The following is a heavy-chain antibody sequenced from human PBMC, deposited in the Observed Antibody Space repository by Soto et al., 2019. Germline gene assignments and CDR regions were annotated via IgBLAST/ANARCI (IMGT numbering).Heavy chain of an antibody. CDR2: IYWDDDK. CDR3: AHGYFDWSRVDV. V-gene: IGHV2-5*02. D-gene: IGHD3-9*01. J-gene: IGHJ6*02. CDR1: GFSLSTSGGG. Sequence: QITLKESGPTLVKPTQTLTLTCTFSGFSLSTSGGGVGWIRQPPGKALEWLALIYWDDDKRYSPSLKSRLTIXQXXAKNQVVLTMTNMDPVDTATYYWAHGYFDWSRVDVWGQGTTVTVSS.